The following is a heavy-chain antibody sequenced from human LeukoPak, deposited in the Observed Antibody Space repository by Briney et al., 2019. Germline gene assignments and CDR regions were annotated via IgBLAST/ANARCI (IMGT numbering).Heavy chain of an antibody. CDR3: ARDRRYYDSSGPYFDY. CDR2: ISAYNGNT. J-gene: IGHJ4*02. CDR1: GYTFTSYG. Sequence: ASVKVSFKASGYTFTSYGISWVRQAPGQGLEWMGWISAYNGNTNYAQKLQGRVTMTTDTSTSTAYMELRSLRSDDTAVYYCARDRRYYDSSGPYFDYWGQGTLVTVSS. D-gene: IGHD3-22*01. V-gene: IGHV1-18*01.